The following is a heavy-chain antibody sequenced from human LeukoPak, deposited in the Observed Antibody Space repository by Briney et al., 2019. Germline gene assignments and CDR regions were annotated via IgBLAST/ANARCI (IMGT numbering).Heavy chain of an antibody. V-gene: IGHV3-23*01. CDR2: ISGSGGST. Sequence: GGSLRLSCAASGFTFSSYAMSWVRQAPGKGLEWVSAISGSGGSTYYADSVKGRSTIPRDNSKNTLYLQMNSLRAEDTAVYYCAKDHGYCSGGSCPPFGYWGQGTLVTVSS. CDR1: GFTFSSYA. CDR3: AKDHGYCSGGSCPPFGY. D-gene: IGHD2-15*01. J-gene: IGHJ4*02.